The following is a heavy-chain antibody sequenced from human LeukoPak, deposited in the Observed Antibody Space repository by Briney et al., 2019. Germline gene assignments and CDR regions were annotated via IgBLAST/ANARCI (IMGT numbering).Heavy chain of an antibody. CDR1: GFTFSNYN. D-gene: IGHD3-10*01. V-gene: IGHV3-21*04. CDR3: AKNGEVLSWFDP. Sequence: PGGSLRLSCAASGFTFSNYNMNWVRQAPGKGLEWVSSISSSSSYIYYGDSVKGRFTISRDNSKNTLYLQMNSLRAEDTAVYSCAKNGEVLSWFDPWGQGTLVTVSS. CDR2: ISSSSSYI. J-gene: IGHJ5*02.